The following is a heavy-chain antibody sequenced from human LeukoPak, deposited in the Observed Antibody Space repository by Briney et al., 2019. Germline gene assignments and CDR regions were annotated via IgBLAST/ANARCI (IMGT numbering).Heavy chain of an antibody. CDR3: ARGFTYGSGFDY. V-gene: IGHV1-69*01. CDR1: GGTFSSYA. J-gene: IGHJ4*02. D-gene: IGHD3-10*01. CDR2: IIPIFGAA. Sequence: SVKVSCKASGGTFSSYAISWVRQAPGQGLEWMGGIIPIFGAANYAQKFQSRVTITADESTSTAYMELSSLRSEDTAVYYCARGFTYGSGFDYWGQGTLVTVSS.